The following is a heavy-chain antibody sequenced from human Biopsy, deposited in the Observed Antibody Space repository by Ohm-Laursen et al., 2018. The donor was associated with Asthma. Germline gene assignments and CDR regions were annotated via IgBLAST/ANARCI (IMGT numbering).Heavy chain of an antibody. D-gene: IGHD6-6*01. CDR2: IYYGGST. Sequence: TLSLTCSVSGGSISNGNYYWGWIRQPPGKGLEFIGTIYYGGSTYYSPSLKSRVAISVDTSKDQFSLTLNSVTAADTAVYYCARAVSSSSYWYFDLWGRGDLVTVSS. CDR1: GGSISNGNYY. J-gene: IGHJ2*01. V-gene: IGHV4-39*01. CDR3: ARAVSSSSYWYFDL.